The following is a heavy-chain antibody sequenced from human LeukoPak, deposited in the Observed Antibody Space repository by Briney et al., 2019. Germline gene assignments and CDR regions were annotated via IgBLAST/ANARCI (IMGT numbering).Heavy chain of an antibody. Sequence: GRYLRLSCAASGFTFSSFGMHWVRQAPGKGLEWVAAIWYDGSNKYYADSVKGRFTISRDNSKNTLYLQMNSLRAEDTAVYYCAREDYGSGSYQAFDYWGQGTLVTVSS. CDR1: GFTFSSFG. CDR2: IWYDGSNK. D-gene: IGHD3-10*01. CDR3: AREDYGSGSYQAFDY. J-gene: IGHJ4*02. V-gene: IGHV3-33*01.